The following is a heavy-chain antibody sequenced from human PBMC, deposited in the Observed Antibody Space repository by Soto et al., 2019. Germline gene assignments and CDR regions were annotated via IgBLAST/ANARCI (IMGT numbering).Heavy chain of an antibody. CDR2: INHSGST. CDR1: GGSFSGYY. CDR3: ARVKRSSSWDLFFDY. Sequence: PSETLSLTCAVYGGSFSGYYWSWIRQPPGKGLEWIGEINHSGSTNYNPSLKSRVTISVDTSKNQFSLKLSSVTAADTAVYYCARVKRSSSWDLFFDYWGQGTLVTVSS. J-gene: IGHJ4*02. V-gene: IGHV4-34*01. D-gene: IGHD6-6*01.